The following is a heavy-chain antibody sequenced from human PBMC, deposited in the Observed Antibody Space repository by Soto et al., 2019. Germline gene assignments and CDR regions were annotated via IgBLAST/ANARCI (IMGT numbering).Heavy chain of an antibody. CDR1: GYAFTTYG. CDR2: ISDNNGNT. D-gene: IGHD1-1*01. V-gene: IGHV1-18*01. J-gene: IGHJ4*02. Sequence: QVHLVQSGAEVKKPGASVKVSCQASGYAFTTYGITWVRQAPGQGLEWMGCISDNNGNTNYAQKLQGRVTVTRDTSTSTAYMELRSLRSDDTAVYYCARGRYGDYWGQGALVTVSS. CDR3: ARGRYGDY.